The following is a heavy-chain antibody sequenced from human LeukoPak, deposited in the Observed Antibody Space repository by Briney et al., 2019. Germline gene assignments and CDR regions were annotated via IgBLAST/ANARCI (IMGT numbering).Heavy chain of an antibody. V-gene: IGHV3-23*01. CDR2: IGGSGGST. D-gene: IGHD3-10*01. CDR3: AKDGGSGSYLDY. CDR1: GSTFSSYA. J-gene: IGHJ4*02. Sequence: GGSLRLSCAASGSTFSSYAMSWVRQAPGKGLEWVSAIGGSGGSTYYADSVKGRFTISRDNSKNTLYLQMNSLRAEDTAVYYCAKDGGSGSYLDYWGQGTLVTVSS.